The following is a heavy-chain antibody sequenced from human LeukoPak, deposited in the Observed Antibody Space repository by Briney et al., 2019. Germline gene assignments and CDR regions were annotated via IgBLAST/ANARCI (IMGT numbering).Heavy chain of an antibody. J-gene: IGHJ4*02. D-gene: IGHD3-22*01. V-gene: IGHV4-34*01. CDR3: ASYYYDSSGYIDY. CDR2: INHSGST. Sequence: PSETLSLTCTVSGGSISSYYWSWIRQPPGKGLEWIGEINHSGSTNYNPSLKNRVTISVDTSKNQFSLKLSSVTAADTAVYYCASYYYDSSGYIDYWGQGTLVTVSS. CDR1: GGSISSYY.